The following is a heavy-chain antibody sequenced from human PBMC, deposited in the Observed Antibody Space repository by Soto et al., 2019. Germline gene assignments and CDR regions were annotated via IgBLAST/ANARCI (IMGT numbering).Heavy chain of an antibody. CDR2: ISSNGGST. Sequence: PGGSLRLSCSASGFTFSSYAMHWVRQAPGKGLEYVSAISSNGGSTYYADSVKGRFTISRDNSKNTLYLQMSSLRAEDTAVYYCVKQYYDFWSGYRYDGMDVWGQGTTVTGSS. CDR3: VKQYYDFWSGYRYDGMDV. J-gene: IGHJ6*02. CDR1: GFTFSSYA. D-gene: IGHD3-3*01. V-gene: IGHV3-64D*08.